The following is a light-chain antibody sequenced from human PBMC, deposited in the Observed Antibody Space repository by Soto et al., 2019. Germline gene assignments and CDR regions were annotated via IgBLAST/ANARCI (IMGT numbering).Light chain of an antibody. CDR1: QSVSSY. J-gene: IGKJ4*01. Sequence: EIVLTQSPATLSLSPGERATLSCRASQSVSSYLAWYQQKPGQAPRLLIYDASNRAAGIPARFSGSGSGTDFTLIIISLEPEEFAVYYCQQRSNWPSFGGGTKVEIK. V-gene: IGKV3-11*01. CDR2: DAS. CDR3: QQRSNWPS.